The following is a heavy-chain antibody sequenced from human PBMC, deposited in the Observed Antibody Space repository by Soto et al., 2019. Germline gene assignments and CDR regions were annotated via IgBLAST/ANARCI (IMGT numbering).Heavy chain of an antibody. J-gene: IGHJ5*02. CDR3: ARHYYDSSGLPDDNNWFDL. CDR1: GGSISSSSYY. CDR2: IYYSGST. V-gene: IGHV4-39*01. D-gene: IGHD3-22*01. Sequence: SETLSLTCTVSGGSISSSSYYWGWIRQPPGKGLEWIGSIYYSGSTYYNPSLKSRVTISVDTSKNQFSLKLSSVTAADTAVYYCARHYYDSSGLPDDNNWFDLWGQGSLVTGSS.